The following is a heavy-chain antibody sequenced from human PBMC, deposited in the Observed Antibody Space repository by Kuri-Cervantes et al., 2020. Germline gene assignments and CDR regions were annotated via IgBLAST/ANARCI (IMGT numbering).Heavy chain of an antibody. D-gene: IGHD6-19*01. Sequence: SETLSLTCAVYGGSFSGYYWSWIRQPPGKGLEWIGEINHSGSTNYNPSLKSRVTISVDTSKNQFSLKLSSVTAADTAVYYCARRGIAVAVAFDIWGQETMVTVSS. J-gene: IGHJ3*02. CDR2: INHSGST. CDR3: ARRGIAVAVAFDI. V-gene: IGHV4-34*01. CDR1: GGSFSGYY.